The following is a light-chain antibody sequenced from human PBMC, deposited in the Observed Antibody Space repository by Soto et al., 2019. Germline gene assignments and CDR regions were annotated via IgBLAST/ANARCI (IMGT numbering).Light chain of an antibody. CDR1: SSNIGAGYD. J-gene: IGLJ3*02. CDR2: GNS. Sequence: QSVLTQPPSVSGAPGQRVTISCTGSSSNIGAGYDVHWYQQLPGTAPKLLIYGNSNRPSGVPDRFSGSWSASSASLAVTGLQAEDEADYYCQSYDIRLSAWVFGGGTKLTVL. CDR3: QSYDIRLSAWV. V-gene: IGLV1-40*01.